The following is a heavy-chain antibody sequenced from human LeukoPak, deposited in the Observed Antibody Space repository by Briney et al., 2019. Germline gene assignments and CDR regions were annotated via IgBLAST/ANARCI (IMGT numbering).Heavy chain of an antibody. V-gene: IGHV4-59*02. CDR3: ATLVYSGSRYHFDT. CDR1: NGAVKNYY. D-gene: IGHD1-26*01. J-gene: IGHJ4*02. CDR2: FLYSGTT. Sequence: SETLSLTCSVSNGAVKNYYWTWIRQPPGQGLEWVGNFLYSGTTTYRASLDSRLIISVDNSKNTVSLRLFSVTAADTAVYYCATLVYSGSRYHFDTWGQGTLVTVSS.